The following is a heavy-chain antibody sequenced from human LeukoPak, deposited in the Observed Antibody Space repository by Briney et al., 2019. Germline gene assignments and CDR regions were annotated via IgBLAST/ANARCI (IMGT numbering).Heavy chain of an antibody. J-gene: IGHJ4*02. CDR2: ISWNSGSI. V-gene: IGHV3-9*01. CDR3: AKDFNYGSGSYYDY. CDR1: GFTYDDYA. D-gene: IGHD3-10*01. Sequence: PGGSLRLSCAASGFTYDDYAMHWVRQAPGKGLEWGSGISWNSGSIGYADSVKGRFTISRDNVKNSLYLQMNSLRAEDTALYYCAKDFNYGSGSYYDYWGQGTLVTVSS.